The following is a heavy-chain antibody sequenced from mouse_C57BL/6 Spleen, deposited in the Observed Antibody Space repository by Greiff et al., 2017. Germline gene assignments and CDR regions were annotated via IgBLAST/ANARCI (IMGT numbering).Heavy chain of an antibody. CDR2: IDPETGGT. D-gene: IGHD1-1*01. V-gene: IGHV1-15*01. Sequence: VQLQESGAELVRPGASVTLSCKASGYTFTDYEMHWVKQTPVHGLEWIGAIDPETGGTAYNQKFKGKAILTADKSSSTAYMELRSLTSEDSAVYYCTRWDVLLRGYYFDYWGKGTTLTVSS. J-gene: IGHJ2*01. CDR3: TRWDVLLRGYYFDY. CDR1: GYTFTDYE.